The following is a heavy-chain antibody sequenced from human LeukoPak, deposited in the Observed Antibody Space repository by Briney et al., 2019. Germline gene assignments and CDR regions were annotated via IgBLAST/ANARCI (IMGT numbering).Heavy chain of an antibody. CDR2: IYHSGST. CDR1: GYSISSGYY. CDR3: ARHEGYSYGRPDY. D-gene: IGHD5-18*01. J-gene: IGHJ4*02. Sequence: PSETLPLTCAVSGYSISSGYYWGWIRQPPGKGLEWIGSIYHSGSTYYNPSLKSRVTISVDTSKNQFSLKLSSVTAADTAVYYCARHEGYSYGRPDYWGQGTLVTVSS. V-gene: IGHV4-38-2*01.